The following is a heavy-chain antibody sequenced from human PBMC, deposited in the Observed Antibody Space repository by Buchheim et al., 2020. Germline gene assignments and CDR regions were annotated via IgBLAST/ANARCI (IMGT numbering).Heavy chain of an antibody. CDR2: ISYDGSNK. CDR1: GFTFSSYA. V-gene: IGHV3-30*04. D-gene: IGHD5-12*01. Sequence: QVQLVESGGGVVQPGRSLRLSCAASGFTFSSYAMHWVRQAPGKGLEWVAVISYDGSNKYYADSVKGRFTISRDNSKNTLYLQMNSLRAEDTAVYYCASHGGYVSFHWGQGTL. J-gene: IGHJ4*02. CDR3: ASHGGYVSFH.